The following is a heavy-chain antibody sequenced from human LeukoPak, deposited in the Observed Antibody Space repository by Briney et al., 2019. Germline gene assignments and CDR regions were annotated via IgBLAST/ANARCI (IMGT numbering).Heavy chain of an antibody. D-gene: IGHD6-19*01. CDR3: ARTVAGTWGPLDY. J-gene: IGHJ4*02. CDR1: GYTFTGYY. CDR2: INPNSGDT. Sequence: ASVKVSCKASGYTFTGYYMHWARQAPGQGLEWMGWINPNSGDTSYAQKFQGRVTMTRDTSISTAYMELSRLRSDDTAVYYCARTVAGTWGPLDYWGQGTLVTVSS. V-gene: IGHV1-2*02.